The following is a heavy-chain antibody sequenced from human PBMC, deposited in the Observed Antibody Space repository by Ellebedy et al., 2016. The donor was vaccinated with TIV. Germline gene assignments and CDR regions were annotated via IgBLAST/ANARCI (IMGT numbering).Heavy chain of an antibody. Sequence: MPSETLSLTCTVSGGSISSSSYYWGWIRQPPGTGLEWIGSIYYSGSTYYNPSLKSRVTISVDTSKNQFSLKLSSVTAADTAVYYCASPYCSSTSCYVDYWGQGTLVTVSS. CDR1: GGSISSSSYY. CDR2: IYYSGST. CDR3: ASPYCSSTSCYVDY. D-gene: IGHD2-2*01. J-gene: IGHJ4*02. V-gene: IGHV4-39*01.